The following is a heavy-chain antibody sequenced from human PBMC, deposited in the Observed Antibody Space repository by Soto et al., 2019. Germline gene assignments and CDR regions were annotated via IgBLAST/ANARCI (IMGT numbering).Heavy chain of an antibody. CDR1: GFTISTFA. CDR2: VTGSGGQI. Sequence: AGGSLRLSCAASGFTISTFAMTWVRQAPGKGLECVSGVTGSGGQIHYADSVKGRFTISKDNSKNTLYLQMSNLREEDTALYYCAKDAVYKDGLWLMDSWGQGTLVTVSS. V-gene: IGHV3-23*01. J-gene: IGHJ5*02. D-gene: IGHD2-21*01. CDR3: AKDAVYKDGLWLMDS.